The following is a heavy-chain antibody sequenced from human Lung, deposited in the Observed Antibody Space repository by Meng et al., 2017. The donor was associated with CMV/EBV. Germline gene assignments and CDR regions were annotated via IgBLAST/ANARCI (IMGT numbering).Heavy chain of an antibody. V-gene: IGHV4-34*01. CDR3: ARGSTSVTMIVVVFTAASLAYDS. J-gene: IGHJ4*02. D-gene: IGHD3-22*01. CDR2: INHRGST. CDR1: GGSFSGYD. Sequence: SQTLSLTXAGYGGSFSGYDWTWIRQSPGKGLEWIGEINHRGSTNYNPSLKSRLTISLDTSKNQFSLKLKSVTAADKAVYYCARGSTSVTMIVVVFTAASLAYDSWGQGKXVXVSS.